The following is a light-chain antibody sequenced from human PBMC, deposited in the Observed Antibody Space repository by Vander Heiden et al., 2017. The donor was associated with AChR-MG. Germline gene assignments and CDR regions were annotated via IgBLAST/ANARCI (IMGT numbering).Light chain of an antibody. CDR1: SSDVGGYNY. J-gene: IGLJ2*01. V-gene: IGLV2-14*03. CDR3: SSYAGRSTQV. Sequence: QSALTQPASVSESPGQSITISCSGTSSDVGGYNYVSWYQQHPGKAPKLMVYDVSKRPSGVSTRFSGSKSGNTASLTISGLQAEDEADYYCSSYAGRSTQVFGGGTKLTVL. CDR2: DVS.